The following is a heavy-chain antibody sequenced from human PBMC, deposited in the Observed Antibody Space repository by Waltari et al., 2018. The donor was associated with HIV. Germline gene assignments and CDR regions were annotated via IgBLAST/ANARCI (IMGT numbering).Heavy chain of an antibody. CDR3: AKAYDSSGFQYYFDY. V-gene: IGHV3-9*01. CDR1: GFTFDDSA. J-gene: IGHJ4*02. D-gene: IGHD3-22*01. CDR2: INGNSDNI. Sequence: EVQLVESGGDLVQPGRSLRLSCAASGFTFDDSAMHWVRQAPGKGLECVSGINGNSDNIGYADSVKGRFTIYRDHDKNSLYLQMNSLRPEDTALYYCAKAYDSSGFQYYFDYWGQGTLVTVSS.